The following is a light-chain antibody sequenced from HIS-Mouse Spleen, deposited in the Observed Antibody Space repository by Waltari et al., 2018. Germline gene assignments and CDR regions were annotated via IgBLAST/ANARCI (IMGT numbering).Light chain of an antibody. CDR2: DVS. J-gene: IGLJ3*02. CDR3: SSYTSSSTRV. Sequence: QSALTQPASVSGSPGQSITISCTGTRSDVGGYNYVPWYQQHPGKAPKLMIYDVSNRPSGVSNRFSGSKSGNTASLTISGLQAEDEADYYCSSYTSSSTRVFGGGTKLTVL. CDR1: RSDVGGYNY. V-gene: IGLV2-14*03.